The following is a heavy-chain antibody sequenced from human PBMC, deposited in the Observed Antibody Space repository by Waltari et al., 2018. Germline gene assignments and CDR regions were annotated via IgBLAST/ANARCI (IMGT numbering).Heavy chain of an antibody. CDR3: ARNNYYYDSSGYQNTQDWFDP. CDR1: GGSISSGGYY. CDR2: IYYIGST. J-gene: IGHJ5*02. D-gene: IGHD3-22*01. V-gene: IGHV4-31*01. Sequence: QVQLQESGPGLVKPSQTLSLTCTVSGGSISSGGYYWSWIRQHPGKGLEWIGYIYYIGSTYYNPSLKSLVTISVDTSKNQFSLKLSSVTAADTAGYYCARNNYYYDSSGYQNTQDWFDPWGQGTLVTVSS.